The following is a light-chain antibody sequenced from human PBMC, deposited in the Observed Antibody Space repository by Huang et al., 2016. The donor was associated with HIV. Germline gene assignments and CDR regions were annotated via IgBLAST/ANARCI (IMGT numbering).Light chain of an antibody. J-gene: IGKJ4*01. Sequence: EIMMTQSPATLSVSPGERATLSCRASQSVGSNLAWYQQKPGQAPRLLIFGASNRVTGSPARFSGSGAGTEFTLIISPLQSEDFAVYFCQQYNDWPPLSFGGGTKVE. CDR3: QQYNDWPPLS. CDR2: GAS. V-gene: IGKV3-15*01. CDR1: QSVGSN.